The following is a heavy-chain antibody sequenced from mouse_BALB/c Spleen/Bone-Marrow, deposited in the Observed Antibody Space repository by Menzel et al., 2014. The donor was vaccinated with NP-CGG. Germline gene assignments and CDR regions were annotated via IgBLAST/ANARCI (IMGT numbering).Heavy chain of an antibody. J-gene: IGHJ4*01. CDR2: ISGYYGDA. Sequence: VQLVESGAELVRPGVSVKISCKGSGYTFTDYAIHWVKQSHAKSLEWIGLISGYYGDAIYNQKFKGKATMTVDKSSSTADMDLARLTSEDSAIYYCARSGKVRNAMDYWGQGTSVTVSS. V-gene: IGHV1S137*01. CDR3: ARSGKVRNAMDY. CDR1: GYTFTDYA. D-gene: IGHD2-14*01.